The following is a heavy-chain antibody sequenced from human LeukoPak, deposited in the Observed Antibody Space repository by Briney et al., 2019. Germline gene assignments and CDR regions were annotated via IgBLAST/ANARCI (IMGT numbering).Heavy chain of an antibody. D-gene: IGHD1/OR15-1a*01. CDR1: GFTFSSYA. CDR3: ASSPPSGTTWYFDL. J-gene: IGHJ2*01. CDR2: ISSNGDST. V-gene: IGHV3-64*01. Sequence: GGSLRLSCAASGFTFSSYAMHWVRQAPGKGLEYVSAISSNGDSTHYANSVKGRFTISRDKSKNTLYLQMGSLRAEDMAVYYCASSPPSGTTWYFDLWGRGTPVTVSS.